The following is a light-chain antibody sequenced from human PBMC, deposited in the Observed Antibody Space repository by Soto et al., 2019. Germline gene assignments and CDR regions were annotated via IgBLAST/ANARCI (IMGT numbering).Light chain of an antibody. CDR2: GAS. V-gene: IGKV3D-20*02. CDR1: QSVSRSY. CDR3: KQRASWPYT. Sequence: EIVLTQSPGTLSLSPGERASLSCRASQSVSRSYLAWYQQKPGQTPRLLIYGASTRATGTPARFSGSGSGTDFTLTIGSLEPEESALYYCKQRASWPYTSGQGTK. J-gene: IGKJ2*01.